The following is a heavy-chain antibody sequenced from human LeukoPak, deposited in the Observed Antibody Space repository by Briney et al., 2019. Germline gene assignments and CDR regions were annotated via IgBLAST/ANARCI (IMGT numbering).Heavy chain of an antibody. V-gene: IGHV5-51*01. J-gene: IGHJ5*01. Sequence: VESLKISCKGFGYSFTSYWIGWVRQMPGKGLEWMGTIYPGDLDTRYSPSFQGQVTISADKSINTAYLQWSSLKASDSAMYYCARRHDNSEWFESWGQGALVTVSS. CDR2: IYPGDLDT. CDR1: GYSFTSYW. D-gene: IGHD1-1*01. CDR3: ARRHDNSEWFES.